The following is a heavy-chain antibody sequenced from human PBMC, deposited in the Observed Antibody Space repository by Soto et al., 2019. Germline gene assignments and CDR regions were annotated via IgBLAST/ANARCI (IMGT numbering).Heavy chain of an antibody. D-gene: IGHD3-3*01. CDR3: ADGGEWSFNFVY. Sequence: PGGSLRLSCAASGLTLSNYAMSWLRQSPGKGLEWVSGISISGGNTYYADSVKGRFTISRDNSKNILYLQMNNVRAGDTAVYYCADGGEWSFNFVYWGQGTLVTVSS. CDR2: ISISGGNT. J-gene: IGHJ4*02. V-gene: IGHV3-23*01. CDR1: GLTLSNYA.